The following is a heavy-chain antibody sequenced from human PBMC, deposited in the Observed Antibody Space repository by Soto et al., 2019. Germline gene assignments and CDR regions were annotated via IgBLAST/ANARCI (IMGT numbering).Heavy chain of an antibody. CDR1: GFTFSSYA. CDR2: ISGSGGST. Sequence: PGGSLRLSCAASGFTFSSYAMSWVRQAPGKGLEWVSAISGSGGSTYYADSVKGRFTISRDNSKNTLYLQMNSLRAEDTAVYYCAKVKVRGVIIIPEYFQHWGQGTLVTVSS. J-gene: IGHJ1*01. D-gene: IGHD3-10*01. CDR3: AKVKVRGVIIIPEYFQH. V-gene: IGHV3-23*01.